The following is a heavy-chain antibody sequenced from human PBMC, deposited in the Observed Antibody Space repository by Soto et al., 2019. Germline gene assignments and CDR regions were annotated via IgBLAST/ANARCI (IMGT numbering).Heavy chain of an antibody. V-gene: IGHV3-23*01. D-gene: IGHD2-21*02. J-gene: IGHJ5*02. CDR2: ISGSGGST. CDR3: AKDPRNIVVVTNKWFDP. Sequence: PGGSLRLSCAASGFTFSSYVMSWVRQAPGKGLEWVSAISGSGGSTYYADSVKGRFTISRDNSKNTLYLQMNSLRAEDTAVYYCAKDPRNIVVVTNKWFDPWGQGPLVTVSS. CDR1: GFTFSSYV.